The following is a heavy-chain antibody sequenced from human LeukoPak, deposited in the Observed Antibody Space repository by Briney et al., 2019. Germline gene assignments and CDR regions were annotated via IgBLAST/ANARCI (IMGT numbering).Heavy chain of an antibody. CDR1: GGSIRGFY. V-gene: IGHV4-59*01. Sequence: SETLSLTCTVSGGSIRGFYWNWIRQPPGKGLEWIGHIYSSGTTDYNPSLKSRVTISVDTSKSQFSLKLTSVTAADTAVYYCARAGGGCSRTGCLIPYYGLDVWGQGTTVTVSS. J-gene: IGHJ6*02. D-gene: IGHD2-2*01. CDR2: IYSSGTT. CDR3: ARAGGGCSRTGCLIPYYGLDV.